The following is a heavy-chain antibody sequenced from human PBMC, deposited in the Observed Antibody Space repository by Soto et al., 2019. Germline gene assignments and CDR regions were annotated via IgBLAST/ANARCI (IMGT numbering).Heavy chain of an antibody. CDR2: IIPIFGTA. CDR3: ARESSAYCGGDCPNWFDP. J-gene: IGHJ5*02. V-gene: IGHV1-69*01. CDR1: GGTFSSYA. D-gene: IGHD2-21*02. Sequence: QVQLVQSGAEVKKPGSSVKVSCKASGGTFSSYAISWVRQAPGQGLEWMGGIIPIFGTANYAQKFQGRVTITADESTSKAYMELSSLRSEDTAVYYCARESSAYCGGDCPNWFDPWGQGTLVTVSS.